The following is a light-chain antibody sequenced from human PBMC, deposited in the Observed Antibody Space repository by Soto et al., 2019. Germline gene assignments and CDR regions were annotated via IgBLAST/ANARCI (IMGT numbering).Light chain of an antibody. CDR2: AAS. V-gene: IGKV1-9*01. J-gene: IGKJ1*01. CDR1: QGISTY. Sequence: DIQMTQSPSTLPASVGDRVTITCRASQGISTYLGWYQQRPGKAPKLLIYAASTLQSGVSSRFSGSGSGTDFTLTISSLHPEDFATYYCQQLNSYPLTFGQGTKV. CDR3: QQLNSYPLT.